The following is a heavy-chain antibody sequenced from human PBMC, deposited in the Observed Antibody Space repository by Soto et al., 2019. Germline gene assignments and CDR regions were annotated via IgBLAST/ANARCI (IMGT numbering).Heavy chain of an antibody. CDR1: GFTLSSYA. D-gene: IGHD6-13*01. CDR3: AKIIIATVGIPNFDY. Sequence: LRLSCAASGFTLSSYAMTWVRQAPGKGLEWVSAISGSGGSTYYADSVKGRFTISRDTSKNTLYLETNSLRAEDTAVYYCAKIIIATVGIPNFDYWGQGALVTVSS. CDR2: ISGSGGST. J-gene: IGHJ4*02. V-gene: IGHV3-23*01.